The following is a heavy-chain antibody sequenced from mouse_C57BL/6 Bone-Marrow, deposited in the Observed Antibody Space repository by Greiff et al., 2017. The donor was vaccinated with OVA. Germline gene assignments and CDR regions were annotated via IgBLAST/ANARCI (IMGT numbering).Heavy chain of an antibody. J-gene: IGHJ4*01. V-gene: IGHV5-4*01. CDR3: ARGYYGSSYYYAMDY. D-gene: IGHD1-1*01. Sequence: EVHLVESGGGLVKPGGSLKLSCAASGFTFSSYAMSWVRQTPEKRLEWVATISDGGSYTYYPDNVKGRFTISRDNAKNNLYLQMSHLKSEDTAMYYCARGYYGSSYYYAMDYWGQGTSVTVSS. CDR1: GFTFSSYA. CDR2: ISDGGSYT.